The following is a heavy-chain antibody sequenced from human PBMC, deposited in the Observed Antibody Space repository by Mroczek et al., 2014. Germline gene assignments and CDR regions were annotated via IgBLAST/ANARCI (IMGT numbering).Heavy chain of an antibody. D-gene: IGHD5-12*01. CDR2: IYSGGST. CDR1: GFTVSSNY. Sequence: VQLVQSGGGLIQPGGSLRLSCAASGFTVSSNYMSWVRQAPGKGLEWVSVIYSGGSTYYADSVKGRFTISRDNSKNTLYLQMNSLRAEDTAVYYCAREVRGYDRLQMYYFDYWGQGTLVTVSS. CDR3: AREVRGYDRLQMYYFDY. J-gene: IGHJ4*02. V-gene: IGHV3-53*01.